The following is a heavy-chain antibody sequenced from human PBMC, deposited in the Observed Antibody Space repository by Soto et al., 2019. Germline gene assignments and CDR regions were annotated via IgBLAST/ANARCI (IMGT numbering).Heavy chain of an antibody. V-gene: IGHV1-24*01. CDR3: ATKFVTEKDSSGWYLNWFDP. J-gene: IGHJ5*02. CDR1: GYTLTELS. Sequence: QVQLVQSGAEVKKPGASVKVSCKVSGYTLTELSMHWVRQAPGKGLEWMGGFDPEDGETIYAQKFQGRVTMTEDTSTDTAYMELSSLRSEDTAVYYCATKFVTEKDSSGWYLNWFDPWGQGTLVTVSS. CDR2: FDPEDGET. D-gene: IGHD6-19*01.